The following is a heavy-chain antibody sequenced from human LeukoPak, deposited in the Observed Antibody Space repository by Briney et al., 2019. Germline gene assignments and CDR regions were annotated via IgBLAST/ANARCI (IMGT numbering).Heavy chain of an antibody. D-gene: IGHD3-10*01. J-gene: IGHJ5*02. Sequence: PGGSLRLSCAASGFTFSSYAMSWVRQAPGKGLEWVSAISGSGGSTYYADSVKGRFTISRDNSKNTLCLQMNSLRAEDTAVYYCAKDPEGSITANWFDPWGQGTLVTVSS. CDR1: GFTFSSYA. CDR2: ISGSGGST. V-gene: IGHV3-23*01. CDR3: AKDPEGSITANWFDP.